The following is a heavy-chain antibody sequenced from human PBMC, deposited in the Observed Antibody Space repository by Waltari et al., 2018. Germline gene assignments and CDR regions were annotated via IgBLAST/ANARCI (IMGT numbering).Heavy chain of an antibody. Sequence: QVQLVQSGAEVKKPGASVKVSCKVSGYTLTELSMHWVRQAPGQGLEWMGGFDPEDGETIYAQKFQGRVTMTEDTSTDTAYMELSSLRSEDTAVYYCATGWWIQSTHLYYGMDVWGQGTTVTVSS. CDR1: GYTLTELS. D-gene: IGHD5-18*01. CDR2: FDPEDGET. V-gene: IGHV1-24*01. J-gene: IGHJ6*02. CDR3: ATGWWIQSTHLYYGMDV.